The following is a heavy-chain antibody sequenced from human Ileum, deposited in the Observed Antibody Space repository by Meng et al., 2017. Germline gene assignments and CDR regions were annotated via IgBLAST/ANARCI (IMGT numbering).Heavy chain of an antibody. CDR3: ATSGDNSGFYLGY. D-gene: IGHD3-22*01. CDR1: GDSITHYNW. V-gene: IGHV4-4*03. J-gene: IGHJ4*02. CDR2: IYHSGRT. Sequence: QVQPQWLGPGLGKPPGNLALTGAVPGDSITHYNWWTWVRQSPKKGLEWIGEIYHSGRTNYNPSLTSRVTMSVDKSKKEISLNLSSVTAADTAVYYCATSGDNSGFYLGYWGPGILVTVSS.